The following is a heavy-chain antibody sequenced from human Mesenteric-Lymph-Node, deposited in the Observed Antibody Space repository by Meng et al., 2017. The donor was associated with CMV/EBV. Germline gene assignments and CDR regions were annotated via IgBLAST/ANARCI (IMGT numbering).Heavy chain of an antibody. CDR2: IIPILGIA. J-gene: IGHJ4*02. V-gene: IGHV1-69*10. CDR3: ARGEWELLFYY. D-gene: IGHD1-26*01. Sequence: SCKASGGTFRTYAINWVRQAPGQGLEWMGGIIPILGIANYAQKFQGRVTITADKSTSTAYMELSSLRSEDTAVYYCARGEWELLFYYWGQGTLVTVSS. CDR1: GGTFRTYA.